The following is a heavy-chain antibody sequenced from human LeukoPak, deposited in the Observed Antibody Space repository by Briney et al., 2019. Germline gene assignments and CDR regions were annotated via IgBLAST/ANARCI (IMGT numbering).Heavy chain of an antibody. CDR3: ARLAIPSYYYDSSGYFDY. CDR2: IYYSGST. J-gene: IGHJ4*02. Sequence: SETLSLTRTVSGGSISSYYWSWIRQPPGKGLEWIGYIYYSGSTNYNPSLKSRVTISVDTSKNQFSLKLSSVTAADTAVYYCARLAIPSYYYDSSGYFDYWGQGTLVTVSS. V-gene: IGHV4-59*08. D-gene: IGHD3-22*01. CDR1: GGSISSYY.